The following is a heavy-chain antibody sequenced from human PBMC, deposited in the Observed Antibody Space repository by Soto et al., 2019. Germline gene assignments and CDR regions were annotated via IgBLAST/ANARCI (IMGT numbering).Heavy chain of an antibody. Sequence: SETLSLTCAVYGGSFSVYYWSWIRDPPGKGLEWIGEINHSGSTNYNPSLKSRVTISVDTSKNQFSLKLSSVTAADTAVYYCARGRKGYYGSGSYFRWFDPWGQGTLVTVSS. J-gene: IGHJ5*02. CDR3: ARGRKGYYGSGSYFRWFDP. D-gene: IGHD3-10*01. CDR1: GGSFSVYY. V-gene: IGHV4-34*01. CDR2: INHSGST.